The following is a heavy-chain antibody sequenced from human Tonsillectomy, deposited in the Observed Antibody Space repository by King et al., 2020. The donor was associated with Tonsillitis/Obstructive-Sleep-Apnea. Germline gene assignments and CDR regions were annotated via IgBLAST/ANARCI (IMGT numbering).Heavy chain of an antibody. CDR1: GGSFSNYA. CDR3: ARNVVVVAATGGYFDY. D-gene: IGHD2-15*01. CDR2: IIPIFGTV. Sequence: QLVQSGAEVKKPGSSVKVSCKASGGSFSNYAISWVRQAPGQGLEWMGGIIPIFGTVNYAQEFQGRVTITADESTSTAYMELCRLRSEDTAVYYCARNVVVVAATGGYFDYWGQGTLVSVSS. J-gene: IGHJ4*02. V-gene: IGHV1-69*12.